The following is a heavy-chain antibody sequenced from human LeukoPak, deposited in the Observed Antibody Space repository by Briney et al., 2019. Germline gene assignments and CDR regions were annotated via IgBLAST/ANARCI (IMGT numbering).Heavy chain of an antibody. J-gene: IGHJ4*02. V-gene: IGHV3-21*01. CDR2: ISANSRDI. Sequence: PGGSLRLSCAASGFTFSDCGMNWVRQAPGKGLEWVSSISANSRDIYYADSLKGRFAISRDNAKNSLYLQMNSLRVEDTAIYYCARDHRGYDRTPDYWGQGTLVTVSS. CDR3: ARDHRGYDRTPDY. D-gene: IGHD5-12*01. CDR1: GFTFSDCG.